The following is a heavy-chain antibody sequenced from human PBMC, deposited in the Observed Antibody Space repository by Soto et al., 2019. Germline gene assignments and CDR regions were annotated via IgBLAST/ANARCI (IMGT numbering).Heavy chain of an antibody. CDR2: ISYDGSNK. J-gene: IGHJ4*02. CDR3: AKDDSSGYYYEGSLYY. D-gene: IGHD3-22*01. Sequence: PAGSLRLSCAASGFTFSSYGMHWVRQAPGKGLEWVAVISYDGSNKYYADSVKGRFTISRDNSKNTLYLQMNSLRAEDTAVYYCAKDDSSGYYYEGSLYYWGQGTLVTSPQ. CDR1: GFTFSSYG. V-gene: IGHV3-30*18.